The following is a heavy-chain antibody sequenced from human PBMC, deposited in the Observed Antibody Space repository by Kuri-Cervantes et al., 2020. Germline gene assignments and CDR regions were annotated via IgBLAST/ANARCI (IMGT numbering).Heavy chain of an antibody. CDR1: GGSISSGDYY. V-gene: IGHV4-30-4*08. D-gene: IGHD4-17*01. J-gene: IGHJ4*02. CDR2: IYYSGST. CDR3: ARLGDYGDYNYYFDY. Sequence: SETLSLTCTVSGGSISSGDYYWSWIRQPPGKGLEWIGYIYYSGSTYYNPSLKSRVTISVDTSKNQFSLKLTPVTAADTAMYYCARLGDYGDYNYYFDYWGQGTLVTVSS.